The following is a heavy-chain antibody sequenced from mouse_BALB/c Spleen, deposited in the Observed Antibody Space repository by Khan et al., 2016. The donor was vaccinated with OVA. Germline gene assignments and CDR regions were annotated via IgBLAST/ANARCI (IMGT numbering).Heavy chain of an antibody. Sequence: QMQLEESGPGLVAPSQSLSITCSVSGFSLTNYGLHWIRQPPGKGLEWLGVIWAGGGTNYNSALMSRLSISKDNFTSQVFLKLNSLQTDDTAMYYCARDRHYCGYLYYAMDYWGQGTSVTVSS. D-gene: IGHD1-2*01. J-gene: IGHJ4*01. V-gene: IGHV2-9*02. CDR1: GFSLTNYG. CDR2: IWAGGGT. CDR3: ARDRHYCGYLYYAMDY.